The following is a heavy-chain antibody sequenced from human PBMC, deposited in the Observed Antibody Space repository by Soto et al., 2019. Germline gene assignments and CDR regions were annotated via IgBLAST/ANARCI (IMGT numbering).Heavy chain of an antibody. D-gene: IGHD6-6*01. Sequence: PSETLSLTCAVSGGSISSSNWWSWVRQPPGKGLEWIGEIYHSGSTNYNPSLKSRVTISVDKSKNQFSLKLSSVTAADTAVYYCARIIYRPPRVHWFDPWGQGTRVTVSS. CDR2: IYHSGST. CDR3: ARIIYRPPRVHWFDP. V-gene: IGHV4-4*02. J-gene: IGHJ5*02. CDR1: GGSISSSNW.